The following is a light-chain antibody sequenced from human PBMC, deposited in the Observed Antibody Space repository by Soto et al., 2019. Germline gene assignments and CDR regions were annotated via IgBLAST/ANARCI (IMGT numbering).Light chain of an antibody. CDR1: SSDIGGYNY. Sequence: QSALTQPGSVSGSPGQSVTISCTGTSSDIGGYNYISWYQQLPGKAPKFIIYDVRNRPSGVSNRFSGSRSGNTASLPISGLQAEDEADYYCSSYTGSSTLIFVEGTKLTVL. CDR3: SSYTGSSTLI. CDR2: DVR. V-gene: IGLV2-14*01. J-gene: IGLJ2*01.